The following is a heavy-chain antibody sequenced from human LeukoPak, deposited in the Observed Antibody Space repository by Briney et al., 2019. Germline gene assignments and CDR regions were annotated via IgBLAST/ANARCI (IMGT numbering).Heavy chain of an antibody. Sequence: GGSLRLSCAASGFTFSSYWMSWVRQAPGKGLEWVANIKQDGSEKYYVDSVKGRFTISRDNAKNSLHLQMNSLRAEDTAVYYCARVGILTGYYMYYFDYWGQGTLVTVSS. V-gene: IGHV3-7*01. J-gene: IGHJ4*02. D-gene: IGHD3-9*01. CDR2: IKQDGSEK. CDR1: GFTFSSYW. CDR3: ARVGILTGYYMYYFDY.